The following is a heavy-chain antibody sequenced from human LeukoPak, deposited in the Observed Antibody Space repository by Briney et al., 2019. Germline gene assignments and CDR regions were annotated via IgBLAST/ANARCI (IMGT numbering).Heavy chain of an antibody. CDR3: ARDYYDSSGYSFDY. V-gene: IGHV1-2*02. D-gene: IGHD3-22*01. CDR1: GYIFTGYY. CDR2: INPNSGDT. Sequence: ASVKVSCKASGYIFTGYYMHWVRQAPGQGLEWMGWINPNSGDTNYAQKFQGRVTMTRDTSISTAYMELSRLRSDDTAVYYCARDYYDSSGYSFDYWGQGTLVTVSS. J-gene: IGHJ4*02.